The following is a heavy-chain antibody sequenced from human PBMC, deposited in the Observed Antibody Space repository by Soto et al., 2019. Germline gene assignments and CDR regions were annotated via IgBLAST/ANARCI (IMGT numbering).Heavy chain of an antibody. J-gene: IGHJ4*02. CDR3: ARTGPYSSGNN. D-gene: IGHD3-22*01. CDR1: GTSVSGANR. CDR2: IHSRGNT. V-gene: IGHV4-4*02. Sequence: QVQLQESGPGLVDPLGTLSLTCAVSGTSVSGANRWGWVRQPPGKGLEWIGEIHSRGNTDYNPSLKSRVTISRDMSKNEFSLKLTSVTAADTAVYYCARTGPYSSGNNWGQGTLVTVSS.